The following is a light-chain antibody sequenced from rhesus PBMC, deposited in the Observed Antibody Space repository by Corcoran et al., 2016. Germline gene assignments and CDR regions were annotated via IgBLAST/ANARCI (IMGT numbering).Light chain of an antibody. CDR1: QNIYSN. CDR2: AAS. V-gene: IGKV1S12*01. Sequence: DIQMTQSPSALSASVGDRVTISCRASQNIYSNLAWYQQKPGKAPNHLIYAASSLQTGIPSRFSGSGFGTDFTLTISSLQPEDSAAYYCQHYYDNPLTFGGGTEVELK. CDR3: QHYYDNPLT. J-gene: IGKJ4*01.